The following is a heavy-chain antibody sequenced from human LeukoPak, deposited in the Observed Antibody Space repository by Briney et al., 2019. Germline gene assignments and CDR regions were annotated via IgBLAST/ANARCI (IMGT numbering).Heavy chain of an antibody. CDR2: IYYSEST. D-gene: IGHD2/OR15-2a*01. Sequence: SGTLSLTCTVSGGSISSSNYYWGWIRRPPRRGLEWIGSIYYSESTYYNPSLKSRVTISVDTSKNRFSLKLSSVTAADTAVYYCARHGIYPDSTLPLDYWGQGTLVTVSS. CDR3: ARHGIYPDSTLPLDY. V-gene: IGHV4-39*01. CDR1: GGSISSSNYY. J-gene: IGHJ4*02.